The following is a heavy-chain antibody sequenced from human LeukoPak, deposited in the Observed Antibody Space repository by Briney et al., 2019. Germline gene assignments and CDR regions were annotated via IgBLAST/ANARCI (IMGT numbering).Heavy chain of an antibody. J-gene: IGHJ4*02. D-gene: IGHD6-6*01. Sequence: PGGSLRLSCAASGFTVSSNYMSWVRQAPGKGLEWVSVIYSGGSTYYAGSVKGRFTISRHNSKNTLYLQMSSLRAEDTAVYYCARVRYSSSLDYWGQGTLVTVSS. CDR1: GFTVSSNY. V-gene: IGHV3-53*04. CDR2: IYSGGST. CDR3: ARVRYSSSLDY.